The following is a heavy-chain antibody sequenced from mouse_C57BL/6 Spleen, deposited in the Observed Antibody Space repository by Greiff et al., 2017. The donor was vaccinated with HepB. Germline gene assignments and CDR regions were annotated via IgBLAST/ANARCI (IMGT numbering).Heavy chain of an antibody. V-gene: IGHV1-9*01. CDR3: ARKGGMVTTGFAY. J-gene: IGHJ3*01. CDR1: GYTFTGYW. Sequence: QVQLQQSGAELMKPGASVKLSCKATGYTFTGYWIEWVKQRPGHGLEWIGEILPGSGSTNYNEKFKGKATFTADTSSNTAYMQLSSLTTEDSAIYNCARKGGMVTTGFAYWGQGTLVTVSA. CDR2: ILPGSGST. D-gene: IGHD2-2*01.